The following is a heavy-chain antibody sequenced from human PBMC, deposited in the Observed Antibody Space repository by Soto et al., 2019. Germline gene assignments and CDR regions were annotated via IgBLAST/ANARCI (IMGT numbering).Heavy chain of an antibody. J-gene: IGHJ4*02. CDR2: ISGHGDAT. CDR3: ANSRVSMVRGLIIIPNY. CDR1: GFPFTGYA. D-gene: IGHD3-10*01. Sequence: PGGSLRLSCAASGFPFTGYAMSWVRQAPGKGLEWVSAISGHGDATFYADSVKGRFTISRDNSKNTLYLHMNSLRAEDTALYYCANSRVSMVRGLIIIPNYWGQGTL. V-gene: IGHV3-23*01.